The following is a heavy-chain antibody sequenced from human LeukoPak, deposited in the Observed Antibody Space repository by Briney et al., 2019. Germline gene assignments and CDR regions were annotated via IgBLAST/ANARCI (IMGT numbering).Heavy chain of an antibody. D-gene: IGHD3-22*01. CDR2: TCSDGTT. CDR1: GFTISNHC. J-gene: IGHJ4*02. V-gene: IGHV3-74*01. CDR3: AREVEVGLGFDY. Sequence: GGSLSLSCASSGFTISNHCRHWVRQAPGKGLVWVSRTCSDGTTYYADSVKGRFTISRDDAKNTPSRQMTSLRAEDTAVYYCAREVEVGLGFDYWGQGSLVTVSS.